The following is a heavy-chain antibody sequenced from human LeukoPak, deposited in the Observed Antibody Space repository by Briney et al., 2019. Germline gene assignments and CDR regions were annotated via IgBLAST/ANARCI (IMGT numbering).Heavy chain of an antibody. J-gene: IGHJ5*02. Sequence: PSETLSLTCTVSGGSISSSSYYWGWIRQPPGKGLEWIGSIYYSGSTYYNPSLKSRVTISVDTSKNQFTLKLSSVTAADTAVYYCARVRRGYDYWPNWFDPWGQGTLVTVSS. V-gene: IGHV4-39*06. CDR1: GGSISSSSYY. D-gene: IGHD3/OR15-3a*01. CDR3: ARVRRGYDYWPNWFDP. CDR2: IYYSGST.